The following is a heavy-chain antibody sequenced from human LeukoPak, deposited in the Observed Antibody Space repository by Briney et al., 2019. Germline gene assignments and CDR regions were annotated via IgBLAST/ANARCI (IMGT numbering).Heavy chain of an antibody. J-gene: IGHJ3*02. V-gene: IGHV4-34*01. CDR3: ARIDAMVRGVNDAFDI. CDR1: GGSFSGYY. CDR2: INHSGST. Sequence: PSETLSLTCAVSGGSFSGYYWSWIRQPPGKGLEWIGEINHSGSTNYNPSLKSRVTISVDTSKNQFSLKLSSVTAADTAVYYCARIDAMVRGVNDAFDIWGQGTMVTVSS. D-gene: IGHD3-10*01.